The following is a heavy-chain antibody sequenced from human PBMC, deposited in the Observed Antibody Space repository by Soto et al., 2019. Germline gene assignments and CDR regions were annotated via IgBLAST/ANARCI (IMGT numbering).Heavy chain of an antibody. CDR3: ARDSGPAGGGACDI. J-gene: IGHJ3*02. D-gene: IGHD6-25*01. Sequence: EVQLLESGGGLVQPGGSLRLSCAASGFTFSTHAMIWVRQAPGKGLNWVSTVDVGGGSTYYTDSVKGRFTVSRDNSKNTIHPQLTTLRAEETAIYFCARDSGPAGGGACDIWGQGTMVTVSS. CDR2: VDVGGGST. V-gene: IGHV3-23*01. CDR1: GFTFSTHA.